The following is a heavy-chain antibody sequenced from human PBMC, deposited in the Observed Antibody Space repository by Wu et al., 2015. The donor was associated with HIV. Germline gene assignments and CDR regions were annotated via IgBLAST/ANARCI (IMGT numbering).Heavy chain of an antibody. CDR3: AWGGSNPCHSGGSCYGIDY. CDR1: GGTFSSYA. V-gene: IGHV1-69*13. D-gene: IGHD2-15*01. Sequence: QVQLVQSGAEVKKPGSSVKVSCKASGGTFSSYAISWVRQAPGQGLEWMGGIIPIFGTANYAQKFQGRVTITADESTSTAYMELSSLRSEDTAVYYCAWGGSNPCHSGGSCYGIDYVGPGNPGSPSPQ. J-gene: IGHJ4*02. CDR2: IIPIFGTA.